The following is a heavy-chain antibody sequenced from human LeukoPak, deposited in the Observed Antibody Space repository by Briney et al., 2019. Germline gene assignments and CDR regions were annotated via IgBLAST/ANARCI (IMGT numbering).Heavy chain of an antibody. V-gene: IGHV3-23*01. Sequence: GGSLRLSCAASGFTFSSYAMSWVRQAPGKGLEWVSAISGSGGSTYNADSVKGRFTISRDNSKNTLYLQMNSLRAEDTAVYYCAKDRGRYCGGDCYSYDFWGQGTMVTVSS. CDR2: ISGSGGST. CDR1: GFTFSSYA. D-gene: IGHD2-21*02. J-gene: IGHJ3*01. CDR3: AKDRGRYCGGDCYSYDF.